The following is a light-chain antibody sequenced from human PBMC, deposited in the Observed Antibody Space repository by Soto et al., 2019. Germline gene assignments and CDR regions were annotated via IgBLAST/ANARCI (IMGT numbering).Light chain of an antibody. CDR3: QQYGSAPPYT. CDR2: DAS. CDR1: QTVSSSY. V-gene: IGKV3D-20*01. Sequence: EIILTQSPATLSLSPGERATLSCGASQTVSSSYLAWYQQKPGLAPRLLIYDASSRAAGIPDRFSGSGSGPDFTLTISRLEPEDVAVYYCQQYGSAPPYTFGQGTKLEIK. J-gene: IGKJ2*01.